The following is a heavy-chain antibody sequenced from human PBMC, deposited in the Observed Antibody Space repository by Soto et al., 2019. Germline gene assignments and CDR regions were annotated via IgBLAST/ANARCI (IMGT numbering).Heavy chain of an antibody. CDR3: ARQYSSSWYGFYYYYMDV. D-gene: IGHD6-13*01. Sequence: SETLSLTCTVSGGSISSYYWSWIRQPPGKGLEWIGYIYYSGSTNYNPSLKSRVTISVDTSKNQFSLKLSSVTAADTAVYYCARQYSSSWYGFYYYYMDVWGKGTTVTVSS. V-gene: IGHV4-59*08. CDR2: IYYSGST. CDR1: GGSISSYY. J-gene: IGHJ6*03.